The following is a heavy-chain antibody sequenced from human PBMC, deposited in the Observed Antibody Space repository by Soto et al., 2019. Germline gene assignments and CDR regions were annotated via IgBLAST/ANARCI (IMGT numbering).Heavy chain of an antibody. D-gene: IGHD2-15*01. CDR1: GYTFTRYT. CDR2: INPDNGST. CDR3: SIGIATVQLHH. Sequence: QVQLVQSGAEVKKPGASVKISCKASGYTFTRYTMNWVRQAPGQRLEWMGWINPDNGSTKSSHKFQDRVITTRDTPASTAYLDLSSPRSEDTAVYYCSIGIATVQLHHRGQGTLVTVYS. J-gene: IGHJ1*01. V-gene: IGHV1-3*01.